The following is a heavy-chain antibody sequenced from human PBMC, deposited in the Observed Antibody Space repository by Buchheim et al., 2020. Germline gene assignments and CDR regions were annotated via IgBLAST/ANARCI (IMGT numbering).Heavy chain of an antibody. Sequence: QVQLVQSGAEVKKPGASVKVSCKASGYTFTSYYMHWVRQAPGQGLDWMGIINPSGGSTTYAQKFQGRVTMTRDTSTRPLYMELSSLRSEDTAVYYCARQYYYDSSGIYYFYGMDVWGQGTT. CDR2: INPSGGST. D-gene: IGHD3-22*01. J-gene: IGHJ6*02. CDR3: ARQYYYDSSGIYYFYGMDV. V-gene: IGHV1-46*01. CDR1: GYTFTSYY.